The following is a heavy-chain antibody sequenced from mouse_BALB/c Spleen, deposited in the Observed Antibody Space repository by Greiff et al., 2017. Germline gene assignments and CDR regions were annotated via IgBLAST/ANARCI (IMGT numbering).Heavy chain of an antibody. D-gene: IGHD2-3*01. CDR2: INPYNDGT. CDR1: GYTFTSYV. CDR3: ARRGYDGYYDYAMDY. V-gene: IGHV1-14*01. Sequence: VQLQQSGPELVKPGASVKMSCKASGYTFTSYVMHWMKQKPGQGLEWIGYINPYNDGTKYNEKFKGKATLTSDKSSSTAYMDLSSLTSEDSAVYYCARRGYDGYYDYAMDYWGQGTSVTVSS. J-gene: IGHJ4*01.